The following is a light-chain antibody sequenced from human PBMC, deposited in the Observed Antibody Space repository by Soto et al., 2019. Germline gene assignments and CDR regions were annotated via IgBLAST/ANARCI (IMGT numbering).Light chain of an antibody. V-gene: IGKV3-11*01. J-gene: IGKJ2*01. CDR2: DAS. CDR1: QSVSSY. CDR3: QQRSNWTPVYT. Sequence: EIVLTQSPATLSLSPGERATLSCRASQSVSSYLAWYQQKPGQAPRLLIYDASNRATGIPARFSGSGSGTDFTLTISSLEPEDFEVYYCQQRSNWTPVYTFGQGTKLEIK.